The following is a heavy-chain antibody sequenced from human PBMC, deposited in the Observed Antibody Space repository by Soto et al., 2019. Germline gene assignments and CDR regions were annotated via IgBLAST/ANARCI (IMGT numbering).Heavy chain of an antibody. CDR3: ARGYYDVGSGHYYYYYYMDV. CDR2: IYYSGST. CDR1: GGSISSYY. J-gene: IGHJ6*03. Sequence: PSETLSLTCTVSGGSISSYYWSWIRQPPGKGLEWIGYIYYSGSTNYNPSLKSRVTISVDTSKNQFSLKLSSVTAADTAVYYCARGYYDVGSGHYYYYYYMDVWGKGTTVTV. V-gene: IGHV4-59*01. D-gene: IGHD3-3*01.